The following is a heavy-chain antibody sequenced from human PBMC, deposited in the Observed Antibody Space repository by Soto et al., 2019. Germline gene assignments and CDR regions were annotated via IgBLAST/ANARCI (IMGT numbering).Heavy chain of an antibody. D-gene: IGHD3-16*01. Sequence: AGGSLRLSCAGSGLTLRSYAMTWIRQTPEKGLEWVSTISGRSAVPSYADSVNGRFTVSRDNSKNTLYLQMNSLRPDDTAIYYCAKGGPFTGGLDPWGQGTLVTVSS. CDR3: AKGGPFTGGLDP. CDR2: ISGRSAVP. J-gene: IGHJ5*02. V-gene: IGHV3-23*01. CDR1: GLTLRSYA.